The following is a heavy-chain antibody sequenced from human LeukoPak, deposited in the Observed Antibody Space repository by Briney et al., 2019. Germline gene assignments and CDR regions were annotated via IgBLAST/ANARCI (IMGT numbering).Heavy chain of an antibody. CDR2: ISHNGGRI. J-gene: IGHJ5*02. Sequence: GGSLRLSCAASGYTFSNYAMTWVRQAPGKRLEWVSGISHNGGRIYYADSVKGRFTISRDNSKNTLYLQMNSLRPEDTALYYCTKDSVAAAGTAWFDPWGQGTLVTVSS. V-gene: IGHV3-23*01. CDR3: TKDSVAAAGTAWFDP. D-gene: IGHD6-13*01. CDR1: GYTFSNYA.